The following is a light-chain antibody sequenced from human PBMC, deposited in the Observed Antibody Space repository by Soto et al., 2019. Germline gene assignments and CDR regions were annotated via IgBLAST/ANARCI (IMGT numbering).Light chain of an antibody. CDR3: SSYAGRTAV. V-gene: IGLV2-14*01. J-gene: IGLJ1*01. CDR2: EVS. CDR1: SSDVGGYNY. Sequence: QSALTQPASVSGSPGQSITISCTGTSSDVGGYNYVSWYQQHPGKAPKLMIYEVSNRPSGVSNRFSGSKSGNTASLTISGLQAEDEADYYCSSYAGRTAVFGTGTKVTVL.